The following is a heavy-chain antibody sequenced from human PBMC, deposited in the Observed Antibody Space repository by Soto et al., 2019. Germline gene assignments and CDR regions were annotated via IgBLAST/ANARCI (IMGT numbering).Heavy chain of an antibody. Sequence: GGSVKVSCKASGDTFTSYDINWVRQATGQGLEWMGWMNPNSGNTGYAQKFQGRVTMTRNTSISTAYMELSSLRSEDTAVYYCARGDLRGGFAFDIWGQGTMVTVSS. CDR1: GDTFTSYD. CDR2: MNPNSGNT. D-gene: IGHD3-10*01. V-gene: IGHV1-8*01. J-gene: IGHJ3*02. CDR3: ARGDLRGGFAFDI.